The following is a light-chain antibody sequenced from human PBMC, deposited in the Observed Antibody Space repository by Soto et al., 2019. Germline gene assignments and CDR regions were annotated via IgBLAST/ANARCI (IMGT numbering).Light chain of an antibody. CDR3: QQYGSSPPYT. Sequence: EIVLTQSPGTLSLSPGERATLSCRASQSVSSSYLACYQQKPGQAPRLLIYGASSSATGIPDRFSGSGSGTDLTFTISRLEPVDFAVDYCQQYGSSPPYTFGQGTKLEIK. CDR1: QSVSSSY. V-gene: IGKV3-20*01. J-gene: IGKJ2*01. CDR2: GAS.